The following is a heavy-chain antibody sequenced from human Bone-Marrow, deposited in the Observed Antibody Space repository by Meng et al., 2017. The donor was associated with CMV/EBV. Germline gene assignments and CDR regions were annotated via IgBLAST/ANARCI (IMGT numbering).Heavy chain of an antibody. V-gene: IGHV4-39*07. CDR1: GGSISSSSYY. CDR3: ARGGIPPRYCDY. J-gene: IGHJ4*02. D-gene: IGHD3-16*01. Sequence: SETLSLTCTVSGGSISSSSYYWGWIRQPPGKGLEWIGSIYYSGSTYYNPSLKSRVTISVDTSKNQFSLKLSSVTAADTAVYYCARGGIPPRYCDYWGQGNLVNVPS. CDR2: IYYSGST.